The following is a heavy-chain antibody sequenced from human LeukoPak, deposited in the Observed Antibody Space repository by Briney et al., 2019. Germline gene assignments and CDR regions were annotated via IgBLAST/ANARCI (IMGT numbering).Heavy chain of an antibody. CDR2: MNPSSGNT. Sequence: ASVKVSCKASGYTFTSYDINWVRQATGQGLEWMGWMNPSSGNTGYAQKFQGRVTMTRNTSISTAYMELSSLRSEDTAVYYCARGRADYYDSSGYVDYYYYMDVWGKGTTVTVSS. J-gene: IGHJ6*03. V-gene: IGHV1-8*01. CDR1: GYTFTSYD. CDR3: ARGRADYYDSSGYVDYYYYMDV. D-gene: IGHD3-22*01.